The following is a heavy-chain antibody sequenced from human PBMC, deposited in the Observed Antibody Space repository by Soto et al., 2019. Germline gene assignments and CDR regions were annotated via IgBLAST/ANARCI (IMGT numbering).Heavy chain of an antibody. CDR1: GYTFTSYG. D-gene: IGHD3-10*01. Sequence: ASVKVSCKASGYTFTSYGISWVRQAPGQGLEWMGWISAYNGNTNYAQKHQGRVTMTTDTSTSTAYMELRSLRSDDTAVYYCARGLITMVRGVINEYYYYYMDVWGKGTTVTVSS. V-gene: IGHV1-18*01. CDR3: ARGLITMVRGVINEYYYYYMDV. J-gene: IGHJ6*03. CDR2: ISAYNGNT.